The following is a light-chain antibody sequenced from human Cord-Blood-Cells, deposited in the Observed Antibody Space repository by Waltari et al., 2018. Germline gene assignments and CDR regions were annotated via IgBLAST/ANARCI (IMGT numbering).Light chain of an antibody. Sequence: QSALTQPASVSGSPGQSITISCTGTSSDVGGYNHVSWYQQHPGKAPQLMIYDVSKRPSGVSNRFSGSKSGNTASLTISGLQAEDEADYYCSSYTSSSTFVFGTGTKVTVL. CDR1: SSDVGGYNH. CDR2: DVS. J-gene: IGLJ1*01. CDR3: SSYTSSSTFV. V-gene: IGLV2-14*01.